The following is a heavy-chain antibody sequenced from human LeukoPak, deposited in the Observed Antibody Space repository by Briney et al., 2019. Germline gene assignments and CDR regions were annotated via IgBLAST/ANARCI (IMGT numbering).Heavy chain of an antibody. J-gene: IGHJ3*02. CDR2: ISGYGGDT. CDR3: AKVASNSGKGGAFDI. Sequence: QSGGSLRLSCAASGFTFSNYAMSWVRQAPGKGLEWVSSISGYGGDTYYTDSVKGRFTISGDNSKNTLYLQMNSLRAENTAIYYCAKVASNSGKGGAFDIWGQGTMVTVSS. V-gene: IGHV3-23*01. CDR1: GFTFSNYA. D-gene: IGHD6-19*01.